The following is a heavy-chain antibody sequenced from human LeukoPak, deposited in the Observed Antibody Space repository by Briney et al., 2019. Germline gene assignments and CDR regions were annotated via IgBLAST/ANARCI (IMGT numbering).Heavy chain of an antibody. CDR3: ARDRTTVGWFDP. Sequence: SETLSLTCTVSGGSISSYYWSWIRRPPGKGLEWIGYIYYSGSTNYNPSLKSRVTISVDTSKNQFSLKLSSVTAADTAVYYCARDRTTVGWFDPWGQGTLVTVSS. V-gene: IGHV4-59*01. D-gene: IGHD1-26*01. CDR2: IYYSGST. CDR1: GGSISSYY. J-gene: IGHJ5*02.